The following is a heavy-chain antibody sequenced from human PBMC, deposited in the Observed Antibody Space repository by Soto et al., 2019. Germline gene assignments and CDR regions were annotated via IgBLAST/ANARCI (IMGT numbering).Heavy chain of an antibody. CDR1: GGSISGYY. CDR2: MYKTGST. V-gene: IGHV4-59*01. CDR3: ARAHYGDYGYGMDV. D-gene: IGHD4-17*01. J-gene: IGHJ6*02. Sequence: PSETLSLTCTVSGGSISGYYWSWIRQPPGKGLEWIGYMYKTGSTVYNPSFKSRVTISVDTSKNQFSLKLNSVTAADTAVYYCARAHYGDYGYGMDVWGQGTTVTVSS.